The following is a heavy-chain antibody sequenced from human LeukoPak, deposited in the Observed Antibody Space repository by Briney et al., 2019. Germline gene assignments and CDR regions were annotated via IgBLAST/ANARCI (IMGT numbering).Heavy chain of an antibody. Sequence: PSETLSLTCIVSRGSMSSTDYYWGWIRQPPGKGLEWIGSVYYNGNTYKNPSLQSRVTLVIDTSKNMFSLSLSSVTAADTAVYYXXXXXXXXSSXXXTFHVXXQGTMVIVSS. J-gene: IGHJ3*01. CDR1: RGSMSSTDYY. CDR3: XXXXXXXSSXXXTFHV. V-gene: IGHV4-39*01. CDR2: VYYNGNT.